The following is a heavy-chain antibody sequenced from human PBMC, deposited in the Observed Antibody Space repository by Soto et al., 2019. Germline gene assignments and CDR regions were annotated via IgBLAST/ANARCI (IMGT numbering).Heavy chain of an antibody. Sequence: GESLTISCKSSGYSFSSYCIVWVLQMPGKGLEWMGIIYPGDSDTRYSPSFQGQVTISADKSISTAYLQWSSLKASDTAMYYCARHGLGSGWYRLDYWGQGTLVTVSS. J-gene: IGHJ4*02. D-gene: IGHD6-19*01. CDR2: IYPGDSDT. CDR1: GYSFSSYC. V-gene: IGHV5-51*01. CDR3: ARHGLGSGWYRLDY.